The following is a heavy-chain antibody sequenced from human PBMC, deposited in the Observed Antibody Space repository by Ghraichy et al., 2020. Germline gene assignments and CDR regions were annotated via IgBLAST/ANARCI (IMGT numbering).Heavy chain of an antibody. CDR3: AKERGTGWPLDY. D-gene: IGHD6-19*01. CDR2: ISGSGGTT. J-gene: IGHJ4*02. V-gene: IGHV3-23*01. Sequence: GGSLRLSCAASAFIFARYALSWVLYAPGLGLEWASGISGSGGTTHYADSVKGRFTISRDNSKNTLYLQMNSLTDEDTAVYYCAKERGTGWPLDYWGQGTLVTVSS. CDR1: AFIFARYA.